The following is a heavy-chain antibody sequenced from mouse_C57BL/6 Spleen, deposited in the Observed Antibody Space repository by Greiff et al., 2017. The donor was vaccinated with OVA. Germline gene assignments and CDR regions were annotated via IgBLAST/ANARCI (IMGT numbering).Heavy chain of an antibody. CDR2: IDPSDSYT. J-gene: IGHJ4*01. CDR1: GYTFTSYW. CDR3: ARRYSNPDYAMDY. Sequence: VQLQQPGAELVRPGTSVKLSCKASGYTFTSYWMHWVKQRPGQGLEWIGVIDPSDSYTNYNQKFKGKATLTVDTSSSTAYMQLSSLTSEDSAVYYCARRYSNPDYAMDYWGQGTSVTVSS. V-gene: IGHV1-59*01. D-gene: IGHD2-5*01.